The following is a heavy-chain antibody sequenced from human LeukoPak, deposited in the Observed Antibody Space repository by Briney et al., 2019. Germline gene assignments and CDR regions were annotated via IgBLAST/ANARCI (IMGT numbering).Heavy chain of an antibody. CDR2: IYYSGAT. V-gene: IGHV4-59*01. CDR3: AREDPQTTVPEGMDV. J-gene: IGHJ6*02. Sequence: SETLSLTCTVSGGSISYYYWSWIRQSPGKGLEWIGYIYYSGATNYNPSLKSRVTISVDTSKNQFPLQLRSVTAADTAVYYCAREDPQTTVPEGMDVWGQGTTVTVSS. CDR1: GGSISYYY. D-gene: IGHD4-17*01.